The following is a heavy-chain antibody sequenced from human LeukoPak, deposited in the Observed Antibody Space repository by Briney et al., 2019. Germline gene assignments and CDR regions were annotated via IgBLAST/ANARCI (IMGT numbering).Heavy chain of an antibody. CDR3: AREVVVAATYDY. Sequence: SETLSLTCTVSGGSISSFYWSWIRQPAGKGLEWIGRIYTSGNTNYNPSLKSRVTMSVDTSKNQFSLKLSSVTAADTAVYYCAREVVVAATYDYWGQGTLVTVSS. CDR2: IYTSGNT. D-gene: IGHD2-15*01. J-gene: IGHJ4*02. V-gene: IGHV4-4*07. CDR1: GGSISSFY.